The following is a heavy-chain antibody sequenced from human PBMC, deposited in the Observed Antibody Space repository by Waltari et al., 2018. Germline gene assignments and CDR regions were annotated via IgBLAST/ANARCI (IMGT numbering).Heavy chain of an antibody. CDR1: GYTFTGYY. CDR3: AGKLHHGPHDAFDI. J-gene: IGHJ3*02. Sequence: QVQLVQSGAEVKKPGASVKVSCKASGYTFTGYYMHWVRQAPGQALEWMGRINPNSGGTNYAQKFQGRVTMTRDTSISTAYMELSRLRSDDTAVYYCAGKLHHGPHDAFDIWGQGTMVTVSS. CDR2: INPNSGGT. V-gene: IGHV1-2*06. D-gene: IGHD1-7*01.